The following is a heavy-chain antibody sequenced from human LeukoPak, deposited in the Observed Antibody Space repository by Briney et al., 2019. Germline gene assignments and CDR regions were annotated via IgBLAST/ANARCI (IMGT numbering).Heavy chain of an antibody. CDR3: ARVPTGIATMVRGVIIED. D-gene: IGHD3-10*01. J-gene: IGHJ4*02. Sequence: PSETLSLTCTVSGGSISSGDYYWSWIRQPPGKGLEWIGYIYYSGSTYYNPSLKSRVTISVDTSKNQFSLKLSSVTAADTVVYYCARVPTGIATMVRGVIIEDWGQGTLVTVSS. CDR1: GGSISSGDYY. CDR2: IYYSGST. V-gene: IGHV4-30-4*01.